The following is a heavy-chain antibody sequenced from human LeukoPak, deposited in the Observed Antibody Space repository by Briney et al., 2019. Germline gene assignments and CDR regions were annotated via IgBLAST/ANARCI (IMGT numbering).Heavy chain of an antibody. CDR3: ARAHSRKYYYGSGSYPFDY. Sequence: GGSLRLSCAASGFTFSSYWMSWVRQAPGKGLEWVANIKQDGSEKYYVDSVKGRFTISRDNAKNSLYLQMNSLRAEDTAVYYCARAHSRKYYYGSGSYPFDYWGQGTLVTVSS. CDR1: GFTFSSYW. CDR2: IKQDGSEK. D-gene: IGHD3-10*01. J-gene: IGHJ4*02. V-gene: IGHV3-7*01.